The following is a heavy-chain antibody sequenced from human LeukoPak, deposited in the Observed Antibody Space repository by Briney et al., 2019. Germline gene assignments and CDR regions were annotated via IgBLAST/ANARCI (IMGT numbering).Heavy chain of an antibody. V-gene: IGHV3-23*01. Sequence: GGSLRLSCAASGFGFSSYAMSWVRQAPGKGLEWVSAISGSGGTTNYADSVKGRFTISRDNSKNTLYLQMNSLRAEDTALYYCASAGSRGVFDIWGQGTMVTVSS. J-gene: IGHJ3*02. CDR3: ASAGSRGVFDI. CDR2: ISGSGGTT. D-gene: IGHD6-13*01. CDR1: GFGFSSYA.